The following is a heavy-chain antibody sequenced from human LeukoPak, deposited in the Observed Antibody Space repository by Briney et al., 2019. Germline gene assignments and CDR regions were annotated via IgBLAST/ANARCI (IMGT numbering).Heavy chain of an antibody. CDR1: GFTFSSYG. Sequence: GGSLRLSCAASGFTFSSYGIHWVRQAPGKGLEWVAVITYDGIRKHYADSVKGRFTISRDNSKNTLYLQMNTLRPEDTAVYYCARGGSSSWSHGDYWGQGTLVTVSS. J-gene: IGHJ4*02. CDR2: ITYDGIRK. D-gene: IGHD6-13*01. V-gene: IGHV3-30*03. CDR3: ARGGSSSWSHGDY.